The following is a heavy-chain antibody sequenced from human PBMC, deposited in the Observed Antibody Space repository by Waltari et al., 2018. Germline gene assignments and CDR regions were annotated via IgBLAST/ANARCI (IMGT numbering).Heavy chain of an antibody. V-gene: IGHV1-2*02. D-gene: IGHD2-2*01. Sequence: VQLVESGGGLIQPGGSLRLSCAASGFPVSSNYMSWVRQAPGKGLEWMGWINPNSGGTNDAQKVQGRVTMTRDTSISTAYMELSRLRSDDTAVYYCARVPVEGGVWGQGTTVTVSS. J-gene: IGHJ6*02. CDR2: INPNSGGT. CDR3: ARVPVEGGV. CDR1: GFPVSSNY.